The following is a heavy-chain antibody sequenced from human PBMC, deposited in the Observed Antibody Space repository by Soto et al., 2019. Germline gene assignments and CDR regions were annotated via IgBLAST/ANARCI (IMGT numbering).Heavy chain of an antibody. J-gene: IGHJ4*02. V-gene: IGHV1-3*01. Sequence: ASVKVSCKASGYTFTSYAMHWVRQAPGQRLEWMGWINAGNGNTKYSQKFQGRVTITRDTSASTAYMELSSLRSEDTAVYYCARVGTYYYDSSGYYPFDSWGQGTLVTVSS. D-gene: IGHD3-22*01. CDR3: ARVGTYYYDSSGYYPFDS. CDR1: GYTFTSYA. CDR2: INAGNGNT.